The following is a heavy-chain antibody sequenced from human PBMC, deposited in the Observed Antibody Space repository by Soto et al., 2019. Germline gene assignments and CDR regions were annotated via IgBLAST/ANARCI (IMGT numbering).Heavy chain of an antibody. CDR2: IDPSDAYT. D-gene: IGHD2-15*01. V-gene: IGHV5-10-1*01. J-gene: IGHJ6*04. Sequence: PGESLKISCKGSGYSFTSYWISWVRQMPGKGLEWMGRIDPSDAYTNYGPSFQGHVTISADKSISTACLQFSSLGASDTAMDYCGRHRRGGTPFMDVGGKGTTVPVSS. CDR1: GYSFTSYW. CDR3: GRHRRGGTPFMDV.